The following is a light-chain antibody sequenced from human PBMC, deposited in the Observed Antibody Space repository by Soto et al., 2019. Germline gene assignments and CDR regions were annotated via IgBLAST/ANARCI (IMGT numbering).Light chain of an antibody. CDR2: EAS. J-gene: IGKJ2*01. V-gene: IGKV1-5*03. Sequence: DIQMTQSPSTLSASVGDRVTITCRASQSISTCLAWYQQKPGNAPKLLIYEASNLEGGFPSRFSGSGSGTEFTITISSLQSDDFALYCCQQYNNYPYTFGEGTTVESK. CDR1: QSISTC. CDR3: QQYNNYPYT.